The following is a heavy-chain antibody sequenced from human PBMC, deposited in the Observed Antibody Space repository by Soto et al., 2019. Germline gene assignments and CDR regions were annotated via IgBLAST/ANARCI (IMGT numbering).Heavy chain of an antibody. CDR1: GDSFSRYS. CDR3: ARVAWAKYYFEF. D-gene: IGHD1-26*01. V-gene: IGHV1-69*02. CDR2: IIPIPDIA. J-gene: IGHJ4*02. Sequence: QVQLVQSGAEVKKPGSSVKVSCKASGDSFSRYSISWVRQAPGQGLEWMGRIIPIPDIAEYAQKFQGRVTITVDKSTSTAYMELSGLRSEDTAVYYCARVAWAKYYFEFWGQGTPVTVSS.